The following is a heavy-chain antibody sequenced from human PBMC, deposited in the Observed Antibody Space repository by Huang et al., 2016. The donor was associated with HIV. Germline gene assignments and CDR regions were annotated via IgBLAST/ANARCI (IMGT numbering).Heavy chain of an antibody. D-gene: IGHD4-17*01. CDR2: VRSKAFGGAS. V-gene: IGHV3-49*03. CDR1: GFIFNDFA. CDR3: SPSGDDYFYFYMDV. J-gene: IGHJ6*03. Sequence: QPVESGGDSVQSGRSLRLSCRGSGFIFNDFAINWFRQSPGKGLECLGCVRSKAFGGASKSAPSVKDRFTVSRDEAKNVAFLQMDNLQVDDTAIYYCSPSGDDYFYFYMDVWGNGTTVIVS.